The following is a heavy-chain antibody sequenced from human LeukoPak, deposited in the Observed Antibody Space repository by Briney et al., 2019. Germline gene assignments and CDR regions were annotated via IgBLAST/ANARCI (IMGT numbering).Heavy chain of an antibody. J-gene: IGHJ4*02. V-gene: IGHV3-7*01. CDR1: GFTFSSYW. D-gene: IGHD3-22*01. CDR3: ARGRSFDSRATNGF. Sequence: TGGSLRLSCAASGFTFSSYWMSWVRQAPGKGLEWVANIKQDGSEKYYVDSVKGRFTISRDNAKNSLYLQMNSLRAEDTAVYYCARGRSFDSRATNGFWGQGTLVTVSS. CDR2: IKQDGSEK.